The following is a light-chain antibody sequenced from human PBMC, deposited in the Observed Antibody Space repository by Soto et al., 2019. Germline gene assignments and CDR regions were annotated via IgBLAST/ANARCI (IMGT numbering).Light chain of an antibody. CDR1: SSYVGGFNY. CDR2: DVT. CDR3: NSYTSSSTYV. V-gene: IGLV2-14*03. J-gene: IGLJ1*01. Sequence: QSVLTQPASVSGSPGQSITISCTGTSSYVGGFNYVSWHQQHPGKAPKLMIYDVTNRPSGVSYRFSGSKSGNTASLTISGLQAEDEADYYCNSYTSSSTYVFGTGTKVTVL.